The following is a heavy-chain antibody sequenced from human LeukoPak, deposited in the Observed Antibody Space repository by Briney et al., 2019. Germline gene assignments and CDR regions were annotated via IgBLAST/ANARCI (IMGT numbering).Heavy chain of an antibody. CDR3: ARGSGPKLVFDY. V-gene: IGHV3-33*01. CDR1: GFTFSSYG. J-gene: IGHJ4*02. Sequence: GGSLRLSCAASGFTFSSYGMHWVRQAPGKGLEWVAVIWYDGSNKYYADSVKGRFTISRDNSKNTLYLQVNSLRAEDTAVYYCARGSGPKLVFDYWGQGTLVTVSS. D-gene: IGHD3-10*01. CDR2: IWYDGSNK.